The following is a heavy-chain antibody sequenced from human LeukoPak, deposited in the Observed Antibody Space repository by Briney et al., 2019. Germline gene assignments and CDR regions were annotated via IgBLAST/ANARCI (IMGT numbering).Heavy chain of an antibody. CDR3: ARDRYCSGGSCYSGRAY. Sequence: ASVKVSCKASGYTFTSYGISWVRQAPGQGLEWMGWISAYNGSTNYAQKLQGRVTMTTDTSTSTAYMELRSLRSDDTAVYYCARDRYCSGGSCYSGRAYWGQGTLVTVSS. V-gene: IGHV1-18*01. D-gene: IGHD2-15*01. CDR1: GYTFTSYG. J-gene: IGHJ4*02. CDR2: ISAYNGST.